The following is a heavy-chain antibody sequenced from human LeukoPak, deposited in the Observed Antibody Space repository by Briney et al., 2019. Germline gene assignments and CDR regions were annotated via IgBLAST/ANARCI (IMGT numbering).Heavy chain of an antibody. V-gene: IGHV4-59*01. CDR1: GGSISSYY. J-gene: IGHJ5*02. CDR3: ARVGTRNWFDP. Sequence: TSSETLSLTCTVSGGSISSYYWSWIRQPPGKGLEWIGYIYYSGSTNYNPSLKSRVTISVDTSKNQFSLKLSSVTAADTAEYYCARVGTRNWFDPWGQGTLVTVSS. CDR2: IYYSGST.